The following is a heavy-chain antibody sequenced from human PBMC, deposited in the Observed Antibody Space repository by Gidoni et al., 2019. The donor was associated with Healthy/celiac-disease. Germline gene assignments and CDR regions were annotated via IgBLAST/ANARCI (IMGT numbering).Heavy chain of an antibody. Sequence: QVQLVQSGPGAKKPVASVEVSSKASGYTLPGYYLHWVQQGPGQGLAWMGWINPNSGGTNYAQKFQGRVTMTRDTSISTAYMELSRLRSDDTAVYYCARANYDFWSGYDLSYYYYYYMDVWGKGTTVTVSS. J-gene: IGHJ6*03. CDR3: ARANYDFWSGYDLSYYYYYYMDV. V-gene: IGHV1-2*02. D-gene: IGHD3-3*01. CDR1: GYTLPGYY. CDR2: INPNSGGT.